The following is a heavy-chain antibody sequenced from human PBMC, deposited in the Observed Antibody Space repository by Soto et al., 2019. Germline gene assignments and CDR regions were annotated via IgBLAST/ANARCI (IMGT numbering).Heavy chain of an antibody. D-gene: IGHD5-12*01. CDR3: ARGNHRWLQLWYFDL. J-gene: IGHJ2*01. CDR2: IIPIFGTA. V-gene: IGHV1-69*13. CDR1: GGTFSSYT. Sequence: SVKVSCKASGGTFSSYTIIWVRQAPGQGLEWMGGIIPIFGTANYAQKFQGRVTITADESTSTAYMELSSLRSEDTAVYYCARGNHRWLQLWYFDLWGRGTVVTVSS.